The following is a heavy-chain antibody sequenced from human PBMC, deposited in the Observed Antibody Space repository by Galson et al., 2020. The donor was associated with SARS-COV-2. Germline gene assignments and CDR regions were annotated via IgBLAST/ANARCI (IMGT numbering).Heavy chain of an antibody. Sequence: SATLSLTCAVSGDSISRHHWWSWVRQYPGKGPEWIGEIHPTGTTTYNPSLKSRLTISVDKSQNQCSLNMTSVTAADTAVYFCVRVGPTAGAVYAFDIWGQGAMVTVSS. CDR3: VRVGPTAGAVYAFDI. V-gene: IGHV4-4*02. CDR1: GDSISRHHW. J-gene: IGHJ3*02. CDR2: IHPTGTT. D-gene: IGHD6-13*01.